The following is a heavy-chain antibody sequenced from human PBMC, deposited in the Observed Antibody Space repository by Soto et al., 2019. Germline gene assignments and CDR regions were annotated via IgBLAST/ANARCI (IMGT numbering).Heavy chain of an antibody. V-gene: IGHV4-34*01. D-gene: IGHD5-18*01. CDR3: ARGGYSYGRHVDY. CDR2: INHSGST. Sequence: QVQLQQWGAGLLKPSETLSLTCAVYGGSFSGYYWSWIRQPPGKGLEWIGEINHSGSTNYNPSLKSRVTISVVTSKNQFSLKLSSVTAADTAGYYCARGGYSYGRHVDYWGQGTLVTVSS. J-gene: IGHJ4*02. CDR1: GGSFSGYY.